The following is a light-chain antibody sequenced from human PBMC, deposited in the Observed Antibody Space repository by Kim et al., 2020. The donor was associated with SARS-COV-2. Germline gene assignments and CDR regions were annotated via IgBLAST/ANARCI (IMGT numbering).Light chain of an antibody. CDR2: GAS. CDR3: QQYKNWWT. J-gene: IGKJ1*01. CDR1: QSVSID. Sequence: SLSPGGRATLSRRASQSVSIDLAWYQQKPSQPPRLLIYGASTRATGIPARLSGSGSGTEFTLTISSLQSEDFAVYYCQQYKNWWTFGQGTKVDIK. V-gene: IGKV3-15*01.